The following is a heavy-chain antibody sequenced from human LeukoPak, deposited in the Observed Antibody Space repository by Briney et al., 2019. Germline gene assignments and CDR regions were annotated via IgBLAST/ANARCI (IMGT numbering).Heavy chain of an antibody. J-gene: IGHJ5*02. CDR3: ARDPPDP. CDR2: IIPIFHTP. V-gene: IGHV1-69*13. CDR1: GYTFTAYY. Sequence: ASVKVSCKASGYTFTAYYIHWVRQAPGQGLEWMGGIIPIFHTPNYAQKFQGRVTITADESTRTAYMELSSLRSEDTAVYYCARDPPDPWGQGTLVTVSS.